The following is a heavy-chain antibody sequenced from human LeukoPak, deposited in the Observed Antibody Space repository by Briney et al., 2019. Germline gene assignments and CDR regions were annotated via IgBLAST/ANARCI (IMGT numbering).Heavy chain of an antibody. CDR1: GGSISSGGYY. D-gene: IGHD7-27*01. Sequence: PSETLSLTCTVSGGSISSGGYYWSWIRQHPGKGLEWIGYIYYSGSTYYNPSLKSRVTLSVDTSKNQFSLKLSSVTAADTAVYYCARGTGDPHFDYWGQGTLVTVSS. CDR2: IYYSGST. CDR3: ARGTGDPHFDY. V-gene: IGHV4-31*03. J-gene: IGHJ4*02.